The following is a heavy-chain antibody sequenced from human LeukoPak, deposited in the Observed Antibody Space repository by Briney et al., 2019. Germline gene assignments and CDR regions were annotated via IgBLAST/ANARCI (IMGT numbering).Heavy chain of an antibody. D-gene: IGHD4-17*01. Sequence: SETLSPTCTVSGGSISSYYWSWIRQPPGKGLEWIGYIYYSGSTNYNPSLKSRVTISVDTSKNQFSLKLSSVTAADTAVYYCARHYGDYGVVDYWGQGTLVTVSS. CDR3: ARHYGDYGVVDY. V-gene: IGHV4-59*08. CDR2: IYYSGST. CDR1: GGSISSYY. J-gene: IGHJ4*02.